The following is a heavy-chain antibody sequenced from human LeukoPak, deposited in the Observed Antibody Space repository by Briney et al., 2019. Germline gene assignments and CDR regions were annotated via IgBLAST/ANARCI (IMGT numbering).Heavy chain of an antibody. J-gene: IGHJ6*03. D-gene: IGHD3-9*01. CDR2: INPNSGGT. Sequence: ASVKVSCKASGYIFTSYDINWVRQATGQGLEWMGWINPNSGGTNYAQKFQGRVTMTRDTSISTAYMELSRLRSDDTAVYYCARARYDILTGYYTGYYYMDVWGKGTTVTVSS. CDR3: ARARYDILTGYYTGYYYMDV. V-gene: IGHV1-2*02. CDR1: GYIFTSYD.